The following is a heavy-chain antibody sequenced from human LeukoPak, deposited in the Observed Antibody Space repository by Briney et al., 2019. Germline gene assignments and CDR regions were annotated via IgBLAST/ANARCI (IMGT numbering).Heavy chain of an antibody. CDR2: IKQDGSEK. CDR3: ASGRPRLGQ. J-gene: IGHJ4*02. V-gene: IGHV3-7*01. CDR1: GFTFSSYW. Sequence: GGSLRLSCAASGFTFSSYWTSWVRQAPGKGLEWVANIKQDGSEKYYVDSVKGRFTISRDNAKNSLYLQMNSLRAEDTAVYYCASGRPRLGQWGQGTLVTVSS. D-gene: IGHD5-12*01.